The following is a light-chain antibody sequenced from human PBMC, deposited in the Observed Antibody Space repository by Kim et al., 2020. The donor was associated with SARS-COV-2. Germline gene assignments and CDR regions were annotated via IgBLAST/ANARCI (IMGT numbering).Light chain of an antibody. CDR1: QSVSSN. V-gene: IGKV3-15*01. J-gene: IGKJ2*01. CDR3: QQYSNWPGT. Sequence: ELVMTQSPATLSVSPGERATLSCRASQSVSSNLAWYHQKPGQAPRLLIYGASTRATGIPARFSGSGSGTEFTLTISSLQSEDFAVYYCQQYSNWPGTFGQGTKLEI. CDR2: GAS.